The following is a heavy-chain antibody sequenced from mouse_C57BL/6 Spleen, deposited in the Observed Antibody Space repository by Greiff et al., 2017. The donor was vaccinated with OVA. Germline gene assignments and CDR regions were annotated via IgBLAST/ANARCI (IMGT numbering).Heavy chain of an antibody. D-gene: IGHD1-1*01. CDR3: ARHYYGSSPDYYAMDY. Sequence: EVKLMESGGDLVKPGGSLKLSCAASGFTFSSYGMSWVRQTPDKRLEWVATISSGGSYTYYPDSVKGRFTISRDNAKNTLYLQMSSLKSEDTAMYYCARHYYGSSPDYYAMDYWGQGTSVTVSS. CDR2: ISSGGSYT. V-gene: IGHV5-6*01. CDR1: GFTFSSYG. J-gene: IGHJ4*01.